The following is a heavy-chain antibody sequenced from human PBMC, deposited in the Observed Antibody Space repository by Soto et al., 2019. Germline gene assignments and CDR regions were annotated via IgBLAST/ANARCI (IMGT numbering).Heavy chain of an antibody. CDR1: GGSISSGRYS. J-gene: IGHJ6*02. CDR3: ATEGRYYYYGMDV. Sequence: SETLSLTCAVSGGSISSGRYSWSWIRQPPGKGLEWIGYIYHSGSTYYNPSLKSRVTISVDRSKNQFSLRLSSVTAADTAVYYCATEGRYYYYGMDVWGQGTTVTVSS. CDR2: IYHSGST. V-gene: IGHV4-30-2*01.